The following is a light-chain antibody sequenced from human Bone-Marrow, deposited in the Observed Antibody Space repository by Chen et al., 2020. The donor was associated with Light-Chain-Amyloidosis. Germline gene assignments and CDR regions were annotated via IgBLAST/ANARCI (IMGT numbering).Light chain of an antibody. V-gene: IGLV3-21*02. CDR1: NIGSTS. J-gene: IGLJ3*02. CDR3: QVWDRSSDRPV. CDR2: DDS. Sequence: SFVLPQPSPVSVAPGQRPPIACGGNNIGSTSVHWYQQTPGQAPLLVVYDDSDRPSGIPERLSGSNSGNTATLTISRVEAGDEADYYCQVWDRSSDRPVFGGGTKLTVL.